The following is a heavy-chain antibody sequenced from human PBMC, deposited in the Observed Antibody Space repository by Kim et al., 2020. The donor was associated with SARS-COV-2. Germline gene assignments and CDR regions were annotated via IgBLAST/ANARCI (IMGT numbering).Heavy chain of an antibody. D-gene: IGHD5-18*01. V-gene: IGHV3-33*06. CDR3: AKGGGRVDTAMVTDY. Sequence: DSVKGRFTTSRDNSKNTLYLQMSSLRAEDTAVYYCAKGGGRVDTAMVTDYWGQGTLVTVSS. J-gene: IGHJ4*02.